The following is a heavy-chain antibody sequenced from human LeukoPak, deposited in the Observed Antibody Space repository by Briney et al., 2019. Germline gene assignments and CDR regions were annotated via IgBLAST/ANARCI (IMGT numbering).Heavy chain of an antibody. CDR2: MNPNSGNT. V-gene: IGHV1-8*01. CDR1: GYTFTSYD. J-gene: IGHJ4*02. Sequence: ASVKVSCKASGYTFTSYDINWVRQATGHGLEWMGWMNPNSGNTGYAQKFQGRVTMTRNTSISTAYMELSSLRSEDTAVYYCARGEWGSGSSPFDYWGQGTLDTVSS. D-gene: IGHD3-16*01. CDR3: ARGEWGSGSSPFDY.